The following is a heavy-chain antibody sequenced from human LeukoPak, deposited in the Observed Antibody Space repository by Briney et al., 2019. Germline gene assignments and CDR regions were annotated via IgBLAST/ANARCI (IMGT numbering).Heavy chain of an antibody. CDR3: AKGRIKYYYDSSGYDY. Sequence: GGSLRLSCAASGFTFSSYAMSWVRQAPGKGLEWVSAISGSGGSTYYADSVKGRLTISRDNSKNTLYLQMNSLRAEDTAVYYCAKGRIKYYYDSSGYDYWGQGTLVTVSS. J-gene: IGHJ4*02. D-gene: IGHD3-22*01. V-gene: IGHV3-23*01. CDR2: ISGSGGST. CDR1: GFTFSSYA.